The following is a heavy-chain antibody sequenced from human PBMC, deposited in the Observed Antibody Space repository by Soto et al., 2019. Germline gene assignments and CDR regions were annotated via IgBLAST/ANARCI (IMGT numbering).Heavy chain of an antibody. J-gene: IGHJ3*02. CDR1: GFTFSSYT. CDR3: AKDQGSGWRNDAFDI. D-gene: IGHD6-19*01. V-gene: IGHV3-23*01. CDR2: INNSGDRT. Sequence: EVQLLESGGGLVQPGGSLRLSCAASGFTFSSYTMSWVRQAPGKGLEWVSTINNSGDRTYYGDSVKGRFTVSRDSSXTTLYLQMNSLRAEDTAVYYCAKDQGSGWRNDAFDIWGQGTMVTVSS.